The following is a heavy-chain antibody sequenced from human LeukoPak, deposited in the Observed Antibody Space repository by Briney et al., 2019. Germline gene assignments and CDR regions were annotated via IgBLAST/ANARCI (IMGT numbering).Heavy chain of an antibody. D-gene: IGHD3-10*01. J-gene: IGHJ4*02. Sequence: SETLSLTCAVYGGSLTTHWWTWIRQSAGRGLEWVGEINHSGHTNYNPSFESRLTVSIDKSKNQFSLRLSSVTAADTAIYYCARGRVYFRDLTSLRGVIPFDSWGQGPPVIVSS. CDR3: ARGRVYFRDLTSLRGVIPFDS. V-gene: IGHV4-34*01. CDR2: INHSGHT. CDR1: GGSLTTHW.